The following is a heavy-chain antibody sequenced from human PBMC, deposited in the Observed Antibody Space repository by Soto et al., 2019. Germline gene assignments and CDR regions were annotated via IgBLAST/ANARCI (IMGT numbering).Heavy chain of an antibody. CDR2: IYYSGST. CDR1: GGSISSGDYY. CDR3: ARVRDGRSSEHAY. J-gene: IGHJ1*01. Sequence: PSETLSLTCTVSGGSISSGDYYWSWIRQPPGKGLEWIGYIYYSGSTYYNPSLKSRVTISVDTSKNQFSLKLSSVTAADTAVYYCARVRDGRSSEHAYWGQGTLVTVSS. D-gene: IGHD6-6*01. V-gene: IGHV4-30-4*01.